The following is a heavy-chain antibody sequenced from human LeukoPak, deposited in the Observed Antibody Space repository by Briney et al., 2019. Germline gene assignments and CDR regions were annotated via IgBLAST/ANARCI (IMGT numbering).Heavy chain of an antibody. J-gene: IGHJ4*02. D-gene: IGHD3-9*01. CDR2: ISAYNGNT. Sequence: GASVKVSCKASGYTFTSYGISWVRQAPGQGLEWMGWISAYNGNTNYAQKLQGRVTMTTDTSTSTAYMELRSLRSDDTAVYYCARDLLGSYYDILTGYYIPPFDYWGRGTLVTVSS. CDR1: GYTFTSYG. CDR3: ARDLLGSYYDILTGYYIPPFDY. V-gene: IGHV1-18*04.